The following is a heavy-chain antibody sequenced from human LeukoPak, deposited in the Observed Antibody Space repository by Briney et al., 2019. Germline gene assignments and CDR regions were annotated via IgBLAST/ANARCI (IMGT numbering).Heavy chain of an antibody. Sequence: GGSLRLSCAASGFTFSSYAMHWVRQAPGKGLEWVAVISYDGSNKYYADSVKGRFTISRDNSKNTLYLQMNSLRAEDTAVYYCARDRYLAAAGYFDYWGQGTLVTASS. J-gene: IGHJ4*02. CDR1: GFTFSSYA. D-gene: IGHD6-13*01. CDR2: ISYDGSNK. V-gene: IGHV3-30*04. CDR3: ARDRYLAAAGYFDY.